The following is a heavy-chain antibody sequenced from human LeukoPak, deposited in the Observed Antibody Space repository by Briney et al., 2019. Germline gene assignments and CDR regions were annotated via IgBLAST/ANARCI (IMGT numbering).Heavy chain of an antibody. Sequence: PSETLSPTCTVSGGSISSYYWSWIRQPPGKGLEWIGYIYYSGSTNYIPSLKSRVTISVDTFKNQFSLKLSSVTAADTAVYYCARAGYCTNGVCHPFDYWGQGTLVTVSS. J-gene: IGHJ4*02. CDR2: IYYSGST. D-gene: IGHD2-8*01. V-gene: IGHV4-59*01. CDR3: ARAGYCTNGVCHPFDY. CDR1: GGSISSYY.